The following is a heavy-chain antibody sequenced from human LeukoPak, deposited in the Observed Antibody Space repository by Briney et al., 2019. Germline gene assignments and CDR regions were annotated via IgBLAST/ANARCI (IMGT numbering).Heavy chain of an antibody. CDR2: ISGGGGST. V-gene: IGHV3-23*01. D-gene: IGHD6-6*01. Sequence: GGSLRLSCAASGSTFSTYAMSWVRQAPGKGLEWVSAISGGGGSTYYADSVKGRFTISRDNSKNTLYLQMNSLRAEDTAIYYCAKDYGSSSTNWFDPWGQGTLVTVSS. J-gene: IGHJ5*02. CDR3: AKDYGSSSTNWFDP. CDR1: GSTFSTYA.